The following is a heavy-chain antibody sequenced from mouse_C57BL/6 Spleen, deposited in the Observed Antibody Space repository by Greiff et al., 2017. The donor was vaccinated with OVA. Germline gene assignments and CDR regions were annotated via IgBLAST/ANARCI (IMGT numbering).Heavy chain of an antibody. J-gene: IGHJ1*03. CDR3: TRPYGSRVYWYFDV. V-gene: IGHV1-15*01. Sequence: PVQQSGAELVRPGASVTLSCKASGYTFTDYEMHWVKQTPVHGLEWIGAIDPETGGTAYNQKFKGKAILTADKSSSTAYMELRSLTSEDSAVYYCTRPYGSRVYWYFDVWGTGTTVTVSS. CDR2: IDPETGGT. D-gene: IGHD1-1*01. CDR1: GYTFTDYE.